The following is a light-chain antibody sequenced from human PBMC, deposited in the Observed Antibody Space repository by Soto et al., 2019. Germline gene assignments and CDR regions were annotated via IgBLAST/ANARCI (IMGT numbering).Light chain of an antibody. CDR3: SSYTSSSTLV. CDR1: SSDVGGYNY. J-gene: IGLJ1*01. Sequence: QSALTQPASASGSPGQSTTISCTGTSSDVGGYNYVSWYQQHPGKAPKLMIYEVSNRPSGVSNRFSGSKSGNTASLTISGLQAEDEADYYCSSYTSSSTLVFGTGTKLTVL. CDR2: EVS. V-gene: IGLV2-14*01.